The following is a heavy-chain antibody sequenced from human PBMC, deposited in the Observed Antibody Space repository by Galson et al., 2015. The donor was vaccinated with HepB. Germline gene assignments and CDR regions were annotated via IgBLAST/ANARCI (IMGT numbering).Heavy chain of an antibody. CDR2: INPSGGST. D-gene: IGHD2-2*01. Sequence: SVKVSCKASGYTFTSYYMHWVRQAPGQGLEWMGIINPSGGSTSYAQKFQGRVTMTRDTSTSTVYMELSSLRSEDTAVYYCALIGYCSSTSCSPFYYMDVWGKGTTVTVSS. J-gene: IGHJ6*03. CDR3: ALIGYCSSTSCSPFYYMDV. V-gene: IGHV1-46*03. CDR1: GYTFTSYY.